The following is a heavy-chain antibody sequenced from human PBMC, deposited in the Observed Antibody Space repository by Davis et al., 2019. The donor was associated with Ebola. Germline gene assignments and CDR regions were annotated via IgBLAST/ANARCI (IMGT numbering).Heavy chain of an antibody. CDR3: ARTQPNYWYFDL. D-gene: IGHD1-1*01. V-gene: IGHV4-39*07. J-gene: IGHJ2*01. Sequence: MPSETLSLTCTVSDDSIRSSGFSWGWIRQSPGKGPEWIGTISHSGKTYNSPSLRGRIAMFIDTSKSQISLRMSSVTAADTAVYYCARTQPNYWYFDLWGRGTLVTVSS. CDR1: DDSIRSSGFS. CDR2: ISHSGKT.